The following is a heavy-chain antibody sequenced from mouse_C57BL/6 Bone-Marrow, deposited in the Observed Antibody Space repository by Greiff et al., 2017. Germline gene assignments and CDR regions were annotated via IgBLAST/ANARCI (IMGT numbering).Heavy chain of an antibody. CDR3: ARSGTAQAKAWFAY. CDR2: IYPGDGDT. D-gene: IGHD3-2*02. J-gene: IGHJ3*01. CDR1: GYAFSSSW. V-gene: IGHV1-82*01. Sequence: QVQLQQSGPELVKPGASVKISCKASGYAFSSSWMNWVKQRPGKGLEWIGRIYPGDGDTNYNGKFKGKATLTADKSSSTAYMQLSSLTSEDSAVYFCARSGTAQAKAWFAYWGQGTLVTVSA.